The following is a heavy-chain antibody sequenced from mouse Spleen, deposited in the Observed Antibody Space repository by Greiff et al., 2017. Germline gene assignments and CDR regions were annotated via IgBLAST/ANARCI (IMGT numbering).Heavy chain of an antibody. CDR1: GFTFSDYY. CDR2: ISDGGSYT. V-gene: IGHV5-4*02. Sequence: EVQGVESGGGLVKPGGSLKLSCAASGFTFSDYYMYWVRQTPEKRLEWVATISDGGSYTYYPDSVKGRFTISRDNAKNNLYLQMSSLKSEDTAMYYCARDIYGYSDYWGQGTTLTVSS. D-gene: IGHD1-1*02. J-gene: IGHJ2*01. CDR3: ARDIYGYSDY.